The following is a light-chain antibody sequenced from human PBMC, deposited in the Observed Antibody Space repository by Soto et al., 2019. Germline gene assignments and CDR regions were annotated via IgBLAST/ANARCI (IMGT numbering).Light chain of an antibody. CDR3: AAWDDSMSGLV. Sequence: QSVLTQPPSASGTPGQRVTISCSGSSSNIGSNYVYWYQQLPGTAPKLLIYRNNQRPSGVPDRFSGSKSGTSASLAISGLRYEDEADYYCAAWDDSMSGLVFGTGTKVTVL. V-gene: IGLV1-47*01. J-gene: IGLJ1*01. CDR2: RNN. CDR1: SSNIGSNY.